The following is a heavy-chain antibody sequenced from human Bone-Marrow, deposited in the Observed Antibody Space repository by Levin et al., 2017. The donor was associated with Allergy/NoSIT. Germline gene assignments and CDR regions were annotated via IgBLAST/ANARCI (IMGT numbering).Heavy chain of an antibody. CDR1: GFTFSSYS. V-gene: IGHV3-21*01. CDR3: ARGSYSSSEIDY. Sequence: SCAASGFTFSSYSMNWVRQAPGKGLEWVSSISSSSSYIYYADSVKGRFTISRDNAKNSLYLQMNSLRAEDTAVYYCARGSYSSSEIDYWGQGTLVTVSS. J-gene: IGHJ4*02. CDR2: ISSSSSYI. D-gene: IGHD6-6*01.